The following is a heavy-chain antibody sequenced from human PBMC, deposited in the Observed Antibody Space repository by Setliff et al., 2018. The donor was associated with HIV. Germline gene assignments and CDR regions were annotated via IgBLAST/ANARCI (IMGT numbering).Heavy chain of an antibody. CDR1: DGSISNYY. CDR3: AREGFYKSYYYYMDV. Sequence: PSETLSLTCTVSDGSISNYYWNWIRQPAGKGLEWFGRIFTSGTTNYNPSLRSRVTISVDTSKNQFSLRLSSVTAADTAVDYCAREGFYKSYYYYMDVWGIGTTVTVSS. D-gene: IGHD2-2*02. J-gene: IGHJ6*03. V-gene: IGHV4-4*07. CDR2: IFTSGTT.